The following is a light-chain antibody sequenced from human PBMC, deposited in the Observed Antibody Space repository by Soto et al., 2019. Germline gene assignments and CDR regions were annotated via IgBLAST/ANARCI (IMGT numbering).Light chain of an antibody. V-gene: IGLV2-23*01. CDR1: SSDIGSYNF. CDR2: EGS. Sequence: QSVLTQPASVSGSPGQSITISCTGTSSDIGSYNFVSWYQQHVGKAPQLMTYEGSKRPSGVSDRFSASKSGNTASLTISGLQAEDEADYYCCSHAGDHVVFGGGTKLTVL. CDR3: CSHAGDHVV. J-gene: IGLJ2*01.